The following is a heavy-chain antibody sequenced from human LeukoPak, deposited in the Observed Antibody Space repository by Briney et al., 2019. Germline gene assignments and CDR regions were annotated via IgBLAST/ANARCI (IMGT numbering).Heavy chain of an antibody. CDR3: ARVYYYDSSGYYSGDAFDI. V-gene: IGHV1-2*02. J-gene: IGHJ3*02. CDR1: GYTFTGSY. Sequence: ASVKVSCKASGYTFTGSYMHWVRQAPGQGLEWMGWINPNSGGTNYAQKFQGRVTMARDTSISTAYMELSRLRSDDTAVYYCARVYYYDSSGYYSGDAFDIWGQGTMVTVSS. CDR2: INPNSGGT. D-gene: IGHD3-22*01.